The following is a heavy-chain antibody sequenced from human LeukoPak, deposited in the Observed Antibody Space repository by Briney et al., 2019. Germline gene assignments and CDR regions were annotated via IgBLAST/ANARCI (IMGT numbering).Heavy chain of an antibody. D-gene: IGHD3-10*01. CDR3: ARLKSGVRGVIDY. Sequence: PSETLSLTCTVSGGSISSYYWSWIRQPPGKGLEWIGYIYYSGSTNYNPSLKSRVTISVDTSKNQFSLKLSSVTAADTAVYYCARLKSGVRGVIDYWGQGTLVTVSS. CDR2: IYYSGST. V-gene: IGHV4-59*01. J-gene: IGHJ4*02. CDR1: GGSISSYY.